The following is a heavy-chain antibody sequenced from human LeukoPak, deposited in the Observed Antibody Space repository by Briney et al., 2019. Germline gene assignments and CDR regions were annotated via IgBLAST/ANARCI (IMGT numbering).Heavy chain of an antibody. J-gene: IGHJ4*02. CDR2: VNNDGSST. Sequence: GGSLRLSCAASGFIFSDYWMHWVRQAPGKGLVWVSRVNNDGSSTTYADSVKGRFTISRDNAKNTLYLQMNSLRAEDTAVYYCAKGGLRVTDYWGQGTLVTVSS. V-gene: IGHV3-74*03. D-gene: IGHD5/OR15-5a*01. CDR3: AKGGLRVTDY. CDR1: GFIFSDYW.